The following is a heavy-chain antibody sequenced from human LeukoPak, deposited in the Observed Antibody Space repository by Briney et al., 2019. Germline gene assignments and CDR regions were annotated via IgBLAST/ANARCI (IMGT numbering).Heavy chain of an antibody. CDR3: AKGYYGSGSYGWFDY. CDR1: GFTFCSSA. V-gene: IGHV3-23*01. J-gene: IGHJ4*02. D-gene: IGHD3-10*01. Sequence: GVSLRLSCAASGFTFCSSAMRWVPQAPGKGLVWFSTISGSGDRTYSADSVKGRFTTSRDNSKNALFLHMNSLRAEDTAVYSCAKGYYGSGSYGWFDYWGQGTLVTVSS. CDR2: ISGSGDRT.